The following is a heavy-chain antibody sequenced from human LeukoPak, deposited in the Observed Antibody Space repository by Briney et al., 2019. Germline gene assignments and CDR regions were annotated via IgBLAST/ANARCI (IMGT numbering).Heavy chain of an antibody. CDR2: INHSGST. CDR3: ARGVCSGGGCFGLFNY. J-gene: IGHJ4*02. D-gene: IGHD2-15*01. V-gene: IGHV4-34*01. CDR1: GGSFSDYY. Sequence: SETLCLTCAVYGGSFSDYYWSRIRQPPGKGVEWIGEINHSGSTNYNPSLKSRVTISVDTSKNQFSLKLSSVTAADTAVYYCARGVCSGGGCFGLFNYWGQGTLVTVSS.